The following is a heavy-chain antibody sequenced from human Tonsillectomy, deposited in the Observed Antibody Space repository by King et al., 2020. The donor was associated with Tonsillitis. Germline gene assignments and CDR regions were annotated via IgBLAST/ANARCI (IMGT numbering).Heavy chain of an antibody. D-gene: IGHD6-13*01. Sequence: VQLVESGGGLVQPGGSLKLSCAASGFTFSGSTMHWVRQASGKGLEWVGRIISKANSYATAYAASGEDRFTISRDDLKNTAYLQMNSLKTEDTAVYYGTGLDSTTAGWGQGTLVTVSS. CDR1: GFTFSGST. V-gene: IGHV3-73*02. CDR3: TGLDSTTAG. J-gene: IGHJ4*02. CDR2: IISKANSYAT.